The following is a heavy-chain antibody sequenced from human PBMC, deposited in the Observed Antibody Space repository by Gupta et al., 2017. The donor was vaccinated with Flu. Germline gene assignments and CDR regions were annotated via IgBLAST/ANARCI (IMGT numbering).Heavy chain of an antibody. V-gene: IGHV3-23*01. CDR1: GFTFSSSA. CDR2: IGGSGGRR. D-gene: IGHD4-23*01. Sequence: EVQLLESGGGLVQPGGSLRLSCAASGFTFSSSALSWVRQARGKGLEWVSGIGGSGGRRFYADSVKGRFTISRDNSKNTVYLQMNSLRGEDTAIYYCARDLYGGNLSGWFDPWGQGTLVTVSS. CDR3: ARDLYGGNLSGWFDP. J-gene: IGHJ5*02.